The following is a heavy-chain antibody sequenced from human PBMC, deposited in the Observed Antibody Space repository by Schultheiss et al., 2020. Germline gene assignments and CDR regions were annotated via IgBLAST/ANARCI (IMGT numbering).Heavy chain of an antibody. V-gene: IGHV3-74*01. CDR3: ARDCSSVDCQNPLEY. CDR2: ISSNASTT. Sequence: GESLKISCAVSGFTFRSYWMHWVRQAPGKGLVWVSCISSNASTTNYADPVKGRFTISRDNAKNTLFLQMNSLRAEDTAVYYCARDCSSVDCQNPLEYWGQGTLVTVSS. D-gene: IGHD2-2*01. CDR1: GFTFRSYW. J-gene: IGHJ4*02.